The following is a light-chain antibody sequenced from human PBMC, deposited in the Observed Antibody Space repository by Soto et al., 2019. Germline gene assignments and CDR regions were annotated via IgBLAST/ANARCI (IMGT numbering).Light chain of an antibody. V-gene: IGKV4-1*01. Sequence: DIVMTQSPDSLAVSLGERATINCKSSQSVLYSSNNKNYLAWYQQRPGQPPKLLIHWASTRQSGVPDRFSGSGSGTDVTLTISSLQAEDVAVYYCQQYFGTSPTFGGGTKVEIK. J-gene: IGKJ4*01. CDR2: WAS. CDR3: QQYFGTSPT. CDR1: QSVLYSSNNKNY.